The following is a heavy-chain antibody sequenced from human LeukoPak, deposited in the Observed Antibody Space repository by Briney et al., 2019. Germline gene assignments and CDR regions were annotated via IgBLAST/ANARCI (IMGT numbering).Heavy chain of an antibody. V-gene: IGHV3-21*01. J-gene: IGHJ5*02. D-gene: IGHD2-2*01. CDR3: ARDRHPIVVVPAAMRNNWFDP. Sequence: GGSLRLSCAASGFTFSSYSLNWVRQAPGKGLEWVSSISSSSSYIYYADSVKGRFTISRDNAKNSLYLQMNSLRAEDTAVYYCARDRHPIVVVPAAMRNNWFDPWGQGTLVTVSS. CDR2: ISSSSSYI. CDR1: GFTFSSYS.